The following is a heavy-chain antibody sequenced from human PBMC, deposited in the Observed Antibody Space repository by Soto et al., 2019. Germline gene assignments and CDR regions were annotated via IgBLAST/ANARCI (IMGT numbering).Heavy chain of an antibody. Sequence: ETLSLTCAVYGGSFSGYYWSWIRQPPGKGLEWIGEINHSGSTNYNPSLKSRVTISVDTSKNQFSLKLSSVTAADTAVYYCARVSGYCSGGSCYRCYYGMDVWGQGTTVTVSS. V-gene: IGHV4-34*01. D-gene: IGHD2-15*01. CDR2: INHSGST. CDR3: ARVSGYCSGGSCYRCYYGMDV. CDR1: GGSFSGYY. J-gene: IGHJ6*02.